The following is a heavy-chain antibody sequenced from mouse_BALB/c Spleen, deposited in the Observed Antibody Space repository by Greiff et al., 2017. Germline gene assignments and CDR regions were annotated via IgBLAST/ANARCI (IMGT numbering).Heavy chain of an antibody. CDR2: ISYSGST. D-gene: IGHD2-1*01. J-gene: IGHJ1*01. CDR1: GDSFTSGY. Sequence: EVKLQQSGPSLVKPSQTLSLTCSVTGDSFTSGYWNWIRKFPGNKLEYMGYISYSGSTYYNPSLKSRISITRDTSKNQYYLQLNSVTTEDTATYYCAIYYGNYWYFDVWGAGTTVTVSS. V-gene: IGHV3-8*02. CDR3: AIYYGNYWYFDV.